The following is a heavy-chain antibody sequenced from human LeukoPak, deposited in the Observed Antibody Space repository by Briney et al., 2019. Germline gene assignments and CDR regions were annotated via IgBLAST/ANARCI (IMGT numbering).Heavy chain of an antibody. V-gene: IGHV1-69*05. D-gene: IGHD5-12*01. CDR2: SIPIFGTA. CDR1: VGTFSSYA. CDR3: ARGSVGAAYVDIVAKGTYYFDY. J-gene: IGHJ4*02. Sequence: SAKVSCQVSVGTFSSYAISWVRQAPGQGLEWMGVSIPIFGTANYAQNFQGRVTITTDESTSPVYMELSSLRSADSAVYYCARGSVGAAYVDIVAKGTYYFDYWGQGTLVTVSS.